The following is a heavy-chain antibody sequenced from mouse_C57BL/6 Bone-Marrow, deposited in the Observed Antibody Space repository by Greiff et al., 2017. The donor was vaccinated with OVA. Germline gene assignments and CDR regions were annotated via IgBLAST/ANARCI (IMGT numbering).Heavy chain of an antibody. D-gene: IGHD3-3*01. CDR2: IYPGSGST. CDR1: GYTFTSYW. V-gene: IGHV1-55*01. CDR3: AKGDSIPYYYAMDY. Sequence: QVHVKQPGAELVKPGASVKMSCKASGYTFTSYWITWVKQRPGQGLEWIGDIYPGSGSTNYNEKFKSKATLTVDTSSNTAYMQLSSLTTEDSAIYYCAKGDSIPYYYAMDYWGQGTSVTVSS. J-gene: IGHJ4*01.